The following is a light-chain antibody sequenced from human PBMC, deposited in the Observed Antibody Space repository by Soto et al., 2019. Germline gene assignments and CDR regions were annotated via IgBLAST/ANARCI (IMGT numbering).Light chain of an antibody. CDR3: SSYTTTSTLVV. J-gene: IGLJ2*01. CDR2: DVT. Sequence: QSALTQTASVSGSPGQSITISCSGTSSDIGSYNYVSWYQQHPGKAPKLMIYDVTNRPSGVSDRFSGSKSGNTASLTISGLQADDEADYYCSSYTTTSTLVVFGGGTKLTVL. CDR1: SSDIGSYNY. V-gene: IGLV2-14*01.